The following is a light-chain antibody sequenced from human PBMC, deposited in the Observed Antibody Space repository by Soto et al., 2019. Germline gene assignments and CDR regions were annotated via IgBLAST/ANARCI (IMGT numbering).Light chain of an antibody. V-gene: IGLV2-14*01. CDR2: DVS. CDR1: SSDVGGYNY. J-gene: IGLJ2*01. Sequence: QSALTQPASVSGSPGQSITISCTGTSSDVGGYNYVSWYQQHPGKAPKLMIYDVSNRPSGVSNRFSGSKSGNTASLTISGLQAADEADYYCSSYTSSSTGVFGGGTQLTVL. CDR3: SSYTSSSTGV.